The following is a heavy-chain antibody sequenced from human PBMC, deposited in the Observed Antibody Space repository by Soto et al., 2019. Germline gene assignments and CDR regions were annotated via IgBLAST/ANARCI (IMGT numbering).Heavy chain of an antibody. D-gene: IGHD3-22*01. V-gene: IGHV4-59*08. CDR3: ATYPTDYYDSSGYSKGDAFDI. J-gene: IGHJ3*02. CDR1: GGSISSYY. Sequence: PSETLSLTCTVSGGSISSYYWSWIRQPPGKGLEWIGYIYYSGSTNYNPSLKSRVTISVDTSKNQFSLKLSSVTAADTAVYYCATYPTDYYDSSGYSKGDAFDIWGQGSMVTVSS. CDR2: IYYSGST.